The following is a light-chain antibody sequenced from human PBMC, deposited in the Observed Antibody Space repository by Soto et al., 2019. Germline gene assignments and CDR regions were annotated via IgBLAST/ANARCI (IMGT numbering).Light chain of an antibody. CDR3: QQYADSLVA. V-gene: IGKV3-20*01. CDR2: AAS. Sequence: EIVLTQSPGTLSLSPGESATLSCRVSQSVSRSFLAWYQQIPGQAPRLLIYAASHRATVIPDRFSGSGSGTDFTLTISRLEPEDFAVYYWQQYADSLVAFGQGTKLEIK. CDR1: QSVSRSF. J-gene: IGKJ2*01.